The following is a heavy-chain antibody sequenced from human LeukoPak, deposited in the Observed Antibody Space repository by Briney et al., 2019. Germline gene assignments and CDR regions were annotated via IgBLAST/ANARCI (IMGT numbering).Heavy chain of an antibody. CDR3: SRENGAFSPFGF. Sequence: PSQTLSLTCTVSGGSINSGTYYWNWIRQPPGQGLEWIGEISLSGLTNYSPSLNSRVTMSLDKPKNQLSLNLSSVTAADTAVYYCSRENGAFSPFGFWGQGTLVTVPS. D-gene: IGHD2-8*01. CDR1: GGSINSGTYY. CDR2: ISLSGLT. J-gene: IGHJ4*02. V-gene: IGHV4-39*07.